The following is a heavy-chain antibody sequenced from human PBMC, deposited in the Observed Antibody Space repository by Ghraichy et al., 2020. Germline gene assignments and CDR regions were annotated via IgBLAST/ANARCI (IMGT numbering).Heavy chain of an antibody. Sequence: GGSLRLSCAASGFTFSSYAMSWVRQAPGKGLEWVSAISGSGGSTYYADSVKGRFTISRDNSKNTLYLQMNSLRAEDTAVYYCAKDLSGYGSGSYYYYYYGMDVWGQGTTVTVSS. CDR3: AKDLSGYGSGSYYYYYYGMDV. V-gene: IGHV3-23*01. J-gene: IGHJ6*02. CDR2: ISGSGGST. CDR1: GFTFSSYA. D-gene: IGHD3-10*01.